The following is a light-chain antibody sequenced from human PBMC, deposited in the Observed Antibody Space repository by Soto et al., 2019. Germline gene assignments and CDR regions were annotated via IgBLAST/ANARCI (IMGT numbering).Light chain of an antibody. V-gene: IGKV1-12*01. J-gene: IGKJ5*01. CDR3: QQANSFPIT. CDR1: QGISSY. CDR2: AAS. Sequence: DIQMTQSPSSVSASVGYRVTITWRASQGISSYLAWYQQKPGKAPKLLIYAASTLQSGVPSRFSGSESGTDFTLTISSLQPEDCAIYFCQQANSFPITFGQGTRLEIK.